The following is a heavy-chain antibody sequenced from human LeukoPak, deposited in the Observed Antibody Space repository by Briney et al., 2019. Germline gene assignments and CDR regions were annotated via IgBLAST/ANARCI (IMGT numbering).Heavy chain of an antibody. J-gene: IGHJ6*03. CDR2: IYPGDSDT. V-gene: IGHV5-51*01. CDR3: ARPAMGIAAVKYYYYYYMDV. CDR1: GYSFTSYW. D-gene: IGHD6-13*01. Sequence: GESLKISCKGSGYSFTSYWIGWVRQMPGKGLEWMGIIYPGDSDTRYSPSFQGQVTVSADKSISTAYLQWSSLKASDTAMYYCARPAMGIAAVKYYYYYYMDVWGKGTTVTVSS.